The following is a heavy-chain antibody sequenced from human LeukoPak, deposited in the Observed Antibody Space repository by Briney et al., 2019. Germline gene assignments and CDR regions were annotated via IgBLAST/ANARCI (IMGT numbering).Heavy chain of an antibody. CDR2: IYSSGNP. CDR3: PRHRDYYDT. Sequence: SETLSLTCTVSGASINNNFWTWIRQPPGKGLEWIGYIYSSGNPNYNTSLKSRVIISRTTSKNQTSLNLASVTAADPARIFFPRHRDYYDTWGHGNLVTVSS. CDR1: GASINNNF. J-gene: IGHJ4*01. D-gene: IGHD3-22*01. V-gene: IGHV4-59*08.